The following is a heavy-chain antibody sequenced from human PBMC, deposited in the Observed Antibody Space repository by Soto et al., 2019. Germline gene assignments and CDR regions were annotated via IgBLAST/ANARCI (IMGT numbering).Heavy chain of an antibody. CDR3: ARERYQVLSDGMDV. V-gene: IGHV1-2*02. CDR2: INPKSGGT. Sequence: QVQLVQSGAEVKKPGASVKVSCKASGYTFTAYYIHWVRQAPGQGLEWMGWINPKSGGTTYAQKFQGRLTLSRDTSINTAYMELSRLSIDDTALYYCARERYQVLSDGMDVWGQGTTVTVSS. CDR1: GYTFTAYY. J-gene: IGHJ6*02. D-gene: IGHD2-2*01.